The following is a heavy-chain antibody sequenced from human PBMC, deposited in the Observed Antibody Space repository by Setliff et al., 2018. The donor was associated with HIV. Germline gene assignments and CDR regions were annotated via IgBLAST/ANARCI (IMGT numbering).Heavy chain of an antibody. D-gene: IGHD1-26*01. Sequence: GGSLRLSCAANGITFSSYAMTWVRQAPGKGLNWVSSITASGGKTYCADSMKGRFTISRDNSENTLYLQMNSLRAEDTAVYYCAREWGRSDYFDYWGQGTLVTVSS. V-gene: IGHV3-23*01. CDR3: AREWGRSDYFDY. J-gene: IGHJ4*02. CDR1: GITFSSYA. CDR2: ITASGGKT.